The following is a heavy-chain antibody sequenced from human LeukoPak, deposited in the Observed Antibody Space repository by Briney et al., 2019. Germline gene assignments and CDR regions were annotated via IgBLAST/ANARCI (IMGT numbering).Heavy chain of an antibody. V-gene: IGHV3-30*04. CDR2: ISYDGSNK. J-gene: IGHJ6*03. Sequence: GRSLRLSCAASGFTFSSYAMHWVRQAPGKGLEWVAVISYDGSNKYYADSVKGRFTISRDNSKNTLYLQMNSLRAEDTAVYYCARDDYMDVWGKGTTVTVSS. CDR3: ARDDYMDV. CDR1: GFTFSSYA.